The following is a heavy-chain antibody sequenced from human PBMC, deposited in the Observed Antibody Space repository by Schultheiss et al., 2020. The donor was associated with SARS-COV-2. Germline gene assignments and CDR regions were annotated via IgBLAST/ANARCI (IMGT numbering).Heavy chain of an antibody. V-gene: IGHV4-61*08. CDR3: ARDTAWNDLDY. CDR2: IYYSGST. CDR1: GDSVSDGGYY. D-gene: IGHD1-1*01. Sequence: SETLSLTCSVSGDSVSDGGYYWNWLRQHPGKGLEWIGYIYYSGSTNYNPSLKSRVTISVDTSKNQFSLKLSSVTAADTAVYYCARDTAWNDLDYWGQGTLVTVSS. J-gene: IGHJ4*02.